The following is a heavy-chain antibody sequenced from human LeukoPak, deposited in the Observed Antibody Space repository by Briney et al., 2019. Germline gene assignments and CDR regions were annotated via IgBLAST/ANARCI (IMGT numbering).Heavy chain of an antibody. J-gene: IGHJ4*02. CDR2: ISSDGNNK. CDR3: ARIYMTTFDY. Sequence: PGGSLRLSCAASGFTFSSYAMSWVRQAPGKGLEWVAVISSDGNNKYYADSVKGRFTISRDNSKNTLYLQMNSLRAEDTAVYYCARIYMTTFDYWGQGTLVTVSS. CDR1: GFTFSSYA. D-gene: IGHD4-11*01. V-gene: IGHV3-30-3*01.